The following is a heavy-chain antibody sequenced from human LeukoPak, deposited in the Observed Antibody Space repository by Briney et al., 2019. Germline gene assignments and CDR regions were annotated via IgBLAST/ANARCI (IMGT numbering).Heavy chain of an antibody. Sequence: ASVKVSCKASGYTFTGYYMHWVRQAPGQGLEWMGWINPNSGGTNYAQKFQGRVTMTRDTSISTAYMELSRLRSDDTAACYCARGYCSSTSCHYGMDVWGQGTTVTVSS. J-gene: IGHJ6*02. CDR2: INPNSGGT. V-gene: IGHV1-2*02. D-gene: IGHD2-2*01. CDR3: ARGYCSSTSCHYGMDV. CDR1: GYTFTGYY.